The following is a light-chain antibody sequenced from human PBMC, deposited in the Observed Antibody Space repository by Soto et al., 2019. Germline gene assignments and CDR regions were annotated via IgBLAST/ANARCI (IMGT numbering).Light chain of an antibody. J-gene: IGKJ4*01. CDR2: DAS. Sequence: EFVLTQSPGTLSLSPGERATLSCRASQTVRNNYLAWYQQKPGQAPRLLIYDASTRATGIPARFSGSGSGTGFTLTISSLQSEDFAVYYCQQYNNWPNTFGGGTKVDIK. CDR1: QTVRNN. V-gene: IGKV3-15*01. CDR3: QQYNNWPNT.